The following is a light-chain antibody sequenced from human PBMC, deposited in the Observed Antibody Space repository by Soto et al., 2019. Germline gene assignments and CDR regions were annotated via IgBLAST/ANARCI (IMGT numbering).Light chain of an antibody. J-gene: IGKJ2*01. CDR1: QSVSSNY. Sequence: EVGLTQSPGTLSLSPGDRATLSCRASQSVSSNYLAWYQQKPGQAPSLLIYAASNRATGIPDRFSGGGSGTDFTLTISRLEPEDFAVYYCQQYSSSPRTFGQGTELEI. CDR2: AAS. V-gene: IGKV3-20*01. CDR3: QQYSSSPRT.